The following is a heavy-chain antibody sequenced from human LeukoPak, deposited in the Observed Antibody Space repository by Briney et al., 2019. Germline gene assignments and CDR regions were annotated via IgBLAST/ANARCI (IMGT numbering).Heavy chain of an antibody. CDR2: ISGNGNTI. Sequence: KPGGSLRLSCAASGFTFSNYEMNWVRQAPGKGLEWLSYISGNGNTIYYADSVKGRFTISRDNAKNSLYLQMNSLRAEDTAVYYCARGSLVHYYGSGSYRIRAGFDSWGQGTLVTVSS. J-gene: IGHJ4*02. V-gene: IGHV3-48*03. CDR3: ARGSLVHYYGSGSYRIRAGFDS. D-gene: IGHD3-10*01. CDR1: GFTFSNYE.